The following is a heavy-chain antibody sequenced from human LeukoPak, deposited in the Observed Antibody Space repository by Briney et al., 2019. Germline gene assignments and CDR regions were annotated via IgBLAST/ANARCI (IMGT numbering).Heavy chain of an antibody. V-gene: IGHV4-59*02. D-gene: IGHD7-27*01. CDR2: IYYSGTTSGNT. CDR3: ARGSGRYYYGVDV. J-gene: IGHJ6*02. CDR1: GGSVSSSY. Sequence: SSETLSLTCTVSGGSVSSSYWSWIRQLPGKGLEWIGHIYYSGTTSGNTNYNPSLKSRVTISIDTAKNQFSLQVRSVTAADTAVYYCARGSGRYYYGVDVWGQGTTVAVSS.